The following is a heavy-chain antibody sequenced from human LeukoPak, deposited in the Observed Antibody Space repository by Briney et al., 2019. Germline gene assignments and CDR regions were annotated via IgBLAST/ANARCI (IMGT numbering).Heavy chain of an antibody. V-gene: IGHV3-48*03. CDR1: GFTFSSYE. J-gene: IGHJ4*02. CDR2: ISSSGSTI. CDR3: ARGPPAMAPNYYFDY. D-gene: IGHD5-18*01. Sequence: GGSLRLSCAASGFTFSSYEMNWVRQAPGKGLEWVSYISSSGSTIYYADSVKGRFTISRDNAKNSLYLQMNSLRAEDTAVYYCARGPPAMAPNYYFDYWGQGTLVTVSS.